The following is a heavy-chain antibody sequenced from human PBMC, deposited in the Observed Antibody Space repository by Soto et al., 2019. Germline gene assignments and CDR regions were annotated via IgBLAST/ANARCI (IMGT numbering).Heavy chain of an antibody. Sequence: QVQLVESGGGVVQPGRSLRLSCTASGFTLSSHAMHWVRQAPGKGLEWVAITSYDGSNKYHADSVKGRFTISRDNSKNTLSLQMNSRRTEDTAVYYCAREMGYCISTSCPFDYWGQGTLVTVSS. CDR3: AREMGYCISTSCPFDY. CDR2: TSYDGSNK. CDR1: GFTLSSHA. J-gene: IGHJ4*02. D-gene: IGHD2-2*01. V-gene: IGHV3-30-3*01.